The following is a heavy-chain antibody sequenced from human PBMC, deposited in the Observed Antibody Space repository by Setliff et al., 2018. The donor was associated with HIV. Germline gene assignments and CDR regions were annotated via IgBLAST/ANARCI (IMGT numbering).Heavy chain of an antibody. CDR2: INHSGST. V-gene: IGHV4-34*01. CDR1: GGSFSGYY. D-gene: IGHD2-2*01. Sequence: SETLSLTCAVYGGSFSGYYWSWIRQPPGKGLEWIGEINHSGSTNYNPSLKSRVTISVDTSKNQFSLKLSSVTAADTAVYYCARGMGSTSCFGHWGQGTLVTVS. CDR3: ARGMGSTSCFGH. J-gene: IGHJ4*02.